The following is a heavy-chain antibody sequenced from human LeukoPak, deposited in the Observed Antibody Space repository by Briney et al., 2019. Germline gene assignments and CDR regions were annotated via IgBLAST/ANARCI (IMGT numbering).Heavy chain of an antibody. CDR2: ISNDGNTK. CDR3: AREPGAQHWGVVVPATTAFDI. J-gene: IGHJ3*02. D-gene: IGHD2-2*01. V-gene: IGHV3-30*15. CDR1: GFTFNNYA. Sequence: GGSLRLSCAASGFTFNNYAMHWVRQAPGKGLEWVGFISNDGNTKYFADSVKGRFTMSRDNSKNTLYLQMSSLGVDDTAVYYCAREPGAQHWGVVVPATTAFDIWGQGTMVTVSS.